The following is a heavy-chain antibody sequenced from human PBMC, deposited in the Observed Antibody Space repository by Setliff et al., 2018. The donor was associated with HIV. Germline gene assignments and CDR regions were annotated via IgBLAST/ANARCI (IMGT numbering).Heavy chain of an antibody. CDR2: IYYSGST. D-gene: IGHD3-3*01. CDR3: AREWFSSVYYYYAIDV. J-gene: IGHJ6*02. Sequence: PSETLSLTCTVSGGSITGHYCGWIRQPPGKGLEWIGYIYYSGSTNYNPSLKSRVTMSVDTSKNQFSLKLTSVTAADTAIYYCAREWFSSVYYYYAIDVWGQGTTVTVSS. CDR1: GGSITGHY. V-gene: IGHV4-59*08.